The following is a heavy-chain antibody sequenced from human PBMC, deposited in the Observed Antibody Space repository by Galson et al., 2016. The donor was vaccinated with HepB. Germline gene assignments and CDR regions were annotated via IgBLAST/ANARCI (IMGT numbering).Heavy chain of an antibody. V-gene: IGHV1-18*01. J-gene: IGHJ4*02. Sequence: SVKVSCKASGYTFTRYRYGISWVRQAPGQGLEWMGWISPYKGNRNYAQKFQGRVTMTTDKSTSTAYMELRSLRSDDTALYYCARDEGPDYYDSSGNHLFDYCGQGTLVTVSS. CDR3: ARDEGPDYYDSSGNHLFDY. CDR1: GYTFTRYRYG. D-gene: IGHD3-22*01. CDR2: ISPYKGNR.